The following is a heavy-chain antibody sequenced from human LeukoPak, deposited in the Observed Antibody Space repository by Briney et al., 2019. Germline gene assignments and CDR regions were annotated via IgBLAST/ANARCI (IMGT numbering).Heavy chain of an antibody. CDR1: GGSISSSSYY. J-gene: IGHJ6*02. D-gene: IGHD3-3*01. V-gene: IGHV4-39*02. Sequence: SETLSLTCTVSGGSISSSSYYWGWIRQPPGKGLEWIGSIYYSGSTYYNPSLKSRVTISVDTSKNQFSLKLSSVTAADTAVYYCARDIGAWEVTIFGVAVDYYYGMDVWGQGTTVTVSS. CDR2: IYYSGST. CDR3: ARDIGAWEVTIFGVAVDYYYGMDV.